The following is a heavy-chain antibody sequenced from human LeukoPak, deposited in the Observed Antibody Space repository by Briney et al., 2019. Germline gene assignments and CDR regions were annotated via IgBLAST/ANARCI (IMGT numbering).Heavy chain of an antibody. CDR2: IYYSGST. Sequence: SETLSLTCTVSGGSISSYHWSWIRQPPGKGLEWIGYIYYSGSTNYNPSLKSRVTISVDTSKNQFSLKLSSVTAADTAAYYCARVDPDSSSTLEVFDYWGQGTLVTVSS. V-gene: IGHV4-59*01. CDR3: ARVDPDSSSTLEVFDY. J-gene: IGHJ4*02. CDR1: GGSISSYH. D-gene: IGHD6-6*01.